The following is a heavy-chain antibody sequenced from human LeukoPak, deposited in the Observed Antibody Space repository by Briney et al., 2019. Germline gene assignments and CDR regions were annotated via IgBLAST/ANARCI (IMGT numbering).Heavy chain of an antibody. CDR2: IYYSGST. D-gene: IGHD3-22*01. V-gene: IGHV4-34*01. CDR3: DREAGTYYYDSSGYLTPTNFDY. J-gene: IGHJ4*02. Sequence: PSETLFLTCAVYGGSFSGYYWSWIRQPPGKVLEGIGSIYYSGSTYYNPSLKSRVPISVDTSKNQSSLQLSSVTAADTAVYYCDREAGTYYYDSSGYLTPTNFDYWGQGTLVTVSS. CDR1: GGSFSGYY.